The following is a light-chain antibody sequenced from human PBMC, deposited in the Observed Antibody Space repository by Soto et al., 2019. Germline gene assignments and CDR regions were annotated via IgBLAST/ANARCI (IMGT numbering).Light chain of an antibody. CDR3: SSYTSSSTVV. CDR1: SSYVGGYNY. Sequence: SALTQPASVSGSPGQSITISCTGTSSYVGGYNYVSWYQHHPGKAPKLMIYEVSNRPSGVANRFSGSKSGNTASLTISGLQAEDEADYYCSSYTSSSTVVFGGGTKVTVL. J-gene: IGLJ2*01. CDR2: EVS. V-gene: IGLV2-14*01.